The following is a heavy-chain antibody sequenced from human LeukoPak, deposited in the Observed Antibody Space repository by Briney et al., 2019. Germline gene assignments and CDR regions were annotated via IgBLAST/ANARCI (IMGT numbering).Heavy chain of an antibody. CDR2: TSYSGNT. D-gene: IGHD1-26*01. Sequence: SETLSLTCTVSGGSISGDYWNWIRQPPGKGLEWIGYTSYSGNTDYKPSLRSRVTMSVDTSNNQLSLKLTSATAADTAVYYCARWHSHGRYFDYWGQGALDTVSS. CDR1: GGSISGDY. V-gene: IGHV4-59*01. J-gene: IGHJ4*02. CDR3: ARWHSHGRYFDY.